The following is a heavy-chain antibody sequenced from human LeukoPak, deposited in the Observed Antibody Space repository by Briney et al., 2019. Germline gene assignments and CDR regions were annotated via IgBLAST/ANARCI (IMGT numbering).Heavy chain of an antibody. CDR2: IHYSGST. Sequence: SETLSLTCTVSGGSISSYYWSWIRQPPGKGLEWIGSIHYSGSTTYNPSLKSPVTISVDTSKNQFSLNLSSVTAADTAVYYCARRLGSPSTGFDSWGQGTLVTVS. CDR1: GGSISSYY. J-gene: IGHJ4*02. V-gene: IGHV4-59*08. D-gene: IGHD2-2*01. CDR3: ARRLGSPSTGFDS.